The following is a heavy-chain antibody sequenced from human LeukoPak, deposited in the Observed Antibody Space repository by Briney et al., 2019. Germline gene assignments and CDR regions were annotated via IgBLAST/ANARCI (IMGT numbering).Heavy chain of an antibody. CDR2: INSDGSST. D-gene: IGHD3-3*01. J-gene: IGHJ3*02. CDR3: ARGFTIFGVVNDAFDI. Sequence: PGGSLRLSCAASEFTFSSYWMHWARQAPGKGLVWVSRINSDGSSTSYADSVKGRFTISRDNAKNTLYLQMNSLRAEDTAVYYCARGFTIFGVVNDAFDIWGQGTMVTVSS. CDR1: EFTFSSYW. V-gene: IGHV3-74*01.